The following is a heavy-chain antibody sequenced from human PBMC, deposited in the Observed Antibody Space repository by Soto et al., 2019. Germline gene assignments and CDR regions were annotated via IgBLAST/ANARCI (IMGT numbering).Heavy chain of an antibody. V-gene: IGHV4-34*01. CDR3: ARGNSPAAADSGSWFDP. J-gene: IGHJ5*02. Sequence: PSETLSLTCADYGGSFSGYYWSWIRQPPGKGLEWIGEINHSGSTNYNPSLKSRVTISVDTSKNQFSLKLSSVTAADTAVYYCARGNSPAAADSGSWFDPWGQGTLVTVSS. CDR2: INHSGST. D-gene: IGHD6-13*01. CDR1: GGSFSGYY.